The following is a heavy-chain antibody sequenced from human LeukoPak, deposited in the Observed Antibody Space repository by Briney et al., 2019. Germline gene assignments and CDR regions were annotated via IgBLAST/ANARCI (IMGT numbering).Heavy chain of an antibody. D-gene: IGHD4-17*01. Sequence: PGGSLRLSCAASGFTFSPYAMHWVRQAPGKGLEWVAVISYHGSNKYFADSVRGRFTVSRDNSKNTLSLQMNSLRAEDTALYYCARDAVVSGDSIWASWYFDLWGRGTLVTVSS. CDR3: ARDAVVSGDSIWASWYFDL. CDR2: ISYHGSNK. J-gene: IGHJ2*01. V-gene: IGHV3-30-3*01. CDR1: GFTFSPYA.